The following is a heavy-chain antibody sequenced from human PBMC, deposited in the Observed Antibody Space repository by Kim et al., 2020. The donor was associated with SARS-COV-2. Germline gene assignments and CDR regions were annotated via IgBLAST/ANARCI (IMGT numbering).Heavy chain of an antibody. J-gene: IGHJ5*02. CDR1: GFTFSSYD. CDR2: ISGSGSSK. Sequence: GGSLRLSCSASGFTFSSYDMNWVRQGPEKGLEWVSYISGSGSSKYYNDSVKGLCTITRDNGKNSLYLQMSSLRVEDTAVYYCARVGAAGEQYNWFDPWGQGTLVTVSS. CDR3: ARVGAAGEQYNWFDP. D-gene: IGHD6-13*01. V-gene: IGHV3-48*03.